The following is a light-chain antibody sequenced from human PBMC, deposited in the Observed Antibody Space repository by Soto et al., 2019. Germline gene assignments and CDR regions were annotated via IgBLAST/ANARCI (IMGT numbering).Light chain of an antibody. V-gene: IGKV1D-8*01. Sequence: VIWMTQSPSLLSASTGDRVTISCRISQGISSYLAWYQQQPGKAPELLIYAASTLQSGVPSRFSGSGSVTDFTLTISCLPSEDFATYYCQQYYSLPLTFGGGTKLEIK. J-gene: IGKJ4*01. CDR2: AAS. CDR3: QQYYSLPLT. CDR1: QGISSY.